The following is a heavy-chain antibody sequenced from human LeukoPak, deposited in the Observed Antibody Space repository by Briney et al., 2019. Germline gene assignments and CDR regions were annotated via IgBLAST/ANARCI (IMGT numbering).Heavy chain of an antibody. J-gene: IGHJ4*02. CDR3: AGDIVATDY. Sequence: GGSLRLSRAASGFTFSSYSMNWVRRAPGKGLEWVSSISSSSSYIYYADSVKGRFTISRDNAKNSLYLQMNSLRAEDTAVYYCAGDIVATDYWGQGTLVTVSS. CDR2: ISSSSSYI. V-gene: IGHV3-21*01. D-gene: IGHD5-12*01. CDR1: GFTFSSYS.